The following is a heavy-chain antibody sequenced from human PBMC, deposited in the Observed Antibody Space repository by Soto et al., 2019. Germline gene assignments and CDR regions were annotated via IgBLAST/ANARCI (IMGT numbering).Heavy chain of an antibody. CDR3: ARPFTYQLLSADSAYYMDV. V-gene: IGHV3-33*01. CDR1: GFTFSSYG. J-gene: IGHJ6*03. D-gene: IGHD2-2*01. Sequence: PGGSLRLSCAASGFTFSSYGMHWVRQAPGKGLEWVAVIWYDGSNKYYADSVKGRFTISRDNSKNTLYLQMNSLRAEDTAVYYCARPFTYQLLSADSAYYMDVWGKGTTVTVSS. CDR2: IWYDGSNK.